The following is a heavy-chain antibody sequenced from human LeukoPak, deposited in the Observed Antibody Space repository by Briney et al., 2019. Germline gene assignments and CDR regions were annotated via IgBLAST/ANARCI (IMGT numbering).Heavy chain of an antibody. V-gene: IGHV5-51*01. CDR3: ARLGSYDFWSGYSYYYYYGMDV. J-gene: IGHJ6*02. CDR2: IYPGDSDT. D-gene: IGHD3-3*01. CDR1: GYSFTSYW. Sequence: GESLKISCKGSGYSFTSYWIGWVRQMPGKGLEWMGIIYPGDSDTRYSPSFQGQVTISADKSISTAYLQWSSLKASDTAMYYCARLGSYDFWSGYSYYYYYGMDVWGQGTTVTVSS.